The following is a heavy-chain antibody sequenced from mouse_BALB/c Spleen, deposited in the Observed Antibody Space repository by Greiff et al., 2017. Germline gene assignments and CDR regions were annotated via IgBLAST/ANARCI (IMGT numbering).Heavy chain of an antibody. D-gene: IGHD3-1*01. V-gene: IGHV5-9-4*01. CDR2: ISSGGSYT. CDR1: GFTFSSYA. J-gene: IGHJ4*01. Sequence: EVQGVESGGGLVKPGGSLKLSCAASGFTFSSYAMSWVRQSPEKRLEWVAEISSGGSYTYYPDTVTGRFTISRDNAKNTLYLEMSSLRSEDTAMYYCARDSSGHAMDYWGQGTSVTVSS. CDR3: ARDSSGHAMDY.